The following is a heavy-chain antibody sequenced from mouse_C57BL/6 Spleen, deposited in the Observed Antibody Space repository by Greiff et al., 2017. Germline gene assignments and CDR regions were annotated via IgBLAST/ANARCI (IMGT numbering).Heavy chain of an antibody. V-gene: IGHV1-42*01. J-gene: IGHJ3*01. CDR3: SRWGDYPWLAY. CDR1: GYSFTGYY. CDR2: INPSTGGT. D-gene: IGHD2-4*01. Sequence: VQLKQSGPELVKPGASVKISCKASGYSFTGYYMNWVKQSPEKSLEWIGEINPSTGGTTYNQKFKAKATLTVDKSSSTAYMQLKSLTSEDAAVYYCSRWGDYPWLAYWGKGTLVTVSA.